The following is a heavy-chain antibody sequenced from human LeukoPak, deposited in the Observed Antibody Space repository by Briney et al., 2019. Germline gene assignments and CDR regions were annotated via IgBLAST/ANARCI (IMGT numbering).Heavy chain of an antibody. CDR3: ARDPGAFPYFFDC. D-gene: IGHD4/OR15-4a*01. CDR1: GFTFSSYS. J-gene: IGHJ4*02. CDR2: ISSSSSTI. V-gene: IGHV3-48*01. Sequence: GGSLRLSCAASGFTFSSYSMNWVRQAPGKGLEWVSYISSSSSTIYYADSVRGRFTISRDNSKNTLYLQMNSLRVEDTAVYFCARDPGAFPYFFDCWGQGTLVTVSS.